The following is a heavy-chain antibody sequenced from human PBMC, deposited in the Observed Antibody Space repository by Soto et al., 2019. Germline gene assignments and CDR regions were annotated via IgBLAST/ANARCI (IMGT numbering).Heavy chain of an antibody. CDR2: IYPSDSDT. Sequence: VESMKVCCESSGDSFTIYLIGLVRQMPGQGLEWMGIIYPSDSDTRYSPSFQGQVTISADKSISTSYLQWSSLQASDTAMYYCARGGVAARTFDYWGQGTLVTAPQ. J-gene: IGHJ4*02. V-gene: IGHV5-51*01. CDR3: ARGGVAARTFDY. CDR1: GDSFTIYL. D-gene: IGHD6-6*01.